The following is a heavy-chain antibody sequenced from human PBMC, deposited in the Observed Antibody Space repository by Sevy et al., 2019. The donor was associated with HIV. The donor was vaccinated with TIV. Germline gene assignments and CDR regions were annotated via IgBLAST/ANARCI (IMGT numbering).Heavy chain of an antibody. CDR2: FSAGGYT. CDR1: GFTFSAYA. D-gene: IGHD1-1*01. J-gene: IGHJ4*02. CDR3: AKDLGDTTVRVFYFDH. Sequence: GGSLRLSCAASGFTFSAYAMAWVRQAPGKGLEWVSVFSAGGYTYYADAVKGRFTISRDNSKNTVCLQMNSLRAEDTAIYYCAKDLGDTTVRVFYFDHWGQGTLVTVSS. V-gene: IGHV3-23*01.